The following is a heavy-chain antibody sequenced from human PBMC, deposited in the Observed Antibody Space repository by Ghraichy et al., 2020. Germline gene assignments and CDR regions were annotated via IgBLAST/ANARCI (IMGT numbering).Heavy chain of an antibody. CDR2: ISRSGSYI. D-gene: IGHD3-22*01. V-gene: IGHV3-21*01. J-gene: IGHJ4*02. Sequence: GESLKISCAASGFTFSTYSMNWVRQAPGKGLEWVSSISRSGSYIYYADSLKGRFTISRDNAKNSLYLQMNSLRAEDTAVYYCARAKIVAPGHEVFDYWGQGTPVSVSS. CDR1: GFTFSTYS. CDR3: ARAKIVAPGHEVFDY.